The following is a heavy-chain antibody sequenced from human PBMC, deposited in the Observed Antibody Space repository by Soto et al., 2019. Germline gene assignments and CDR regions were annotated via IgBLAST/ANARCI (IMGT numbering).Heavy chain of an antibody. J-gene: IGHJ5*02. CDR3: ARENVVVEMATITNWFDP. Sequence: PSETLSLTCTVSGGSISSYYWSWIRQPPGKGLEWIGYIYYSGSTNYNPSLKSRVTISVDTSKNQFSLKLSSVTAADTAVYYCARENVVVEMATITNWFDPWGQGTLVTVSS. V-gene: IGHV4-59*01. D-gene: IGHD5-12*01. CDR1: GGSISSYY. CDR2: IYYSGST.